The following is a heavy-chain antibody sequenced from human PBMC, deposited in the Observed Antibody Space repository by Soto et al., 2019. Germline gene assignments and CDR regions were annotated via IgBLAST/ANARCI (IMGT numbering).Heavy chain of an antibody. CDR2: IDQDGREI. CDR1: GFTFSNYW. D-gene: IGHD2-2*01. Sequence: GSLRLSCAASGFTFSNYWLSWVRQAPGKGLEWVASIDQDGREIYYVDSVEGRFTISRDNAKNSLYVHLTSLRGEDTAVYYCSWFSDRSRGRGYF. V-gene: IGHV3-7*04. J-gene: IGHJ4*01. CDR3: SWFSDRSRGRGYF.